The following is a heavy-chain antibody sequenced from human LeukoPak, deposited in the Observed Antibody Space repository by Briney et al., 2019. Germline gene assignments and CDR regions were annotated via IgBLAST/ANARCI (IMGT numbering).Heavy chain of an antibody. CDR2: IYYSGST. CDR1: GGSISSYY. V-gene: IGHV4-59*01. J-gene: IGHJ5*02. CDR3: ARVGGKADPFYP. Sequence: SETLSLPCTLSGGSISSYYWRWIRQPPGKGLEWLGYIYYSGSTNYNPSLKSRVTISVDTSKNQFSLKLSSVTAADTAVYYCARVGGKADPFYPWGQRTLVTVSS.